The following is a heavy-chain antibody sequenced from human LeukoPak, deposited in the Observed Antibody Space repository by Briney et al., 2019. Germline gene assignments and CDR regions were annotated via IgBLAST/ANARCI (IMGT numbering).Heavy chain of an antibody. V-gene: IGHV4-34*01. CDR3: ARVRGLITMVRGVIIRSWFDP. CDR2: INHSGST. D-gene: IGHD3-10*01. J-gene: IGHJ5*02. Sequence: PSETLSLTCVVYGGSFSGYYWSWIRQPPGKGLEWIGEINHSGSTNYNPSLKSRVTISVDTSKNQFSLKLSSVTAADTAVYYCARVRGLITMVRGVIIRSWFDPWGQGTLVTVSS. CDR1: GGSFSGYY.